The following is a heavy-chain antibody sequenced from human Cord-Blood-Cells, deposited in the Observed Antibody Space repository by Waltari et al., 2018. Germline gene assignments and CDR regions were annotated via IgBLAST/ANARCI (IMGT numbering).Heavy chain of an antibody. J-gene: IGHJ4*02. Sequence: QVQLAQSGAEVNKPVASVKVSCKASGYTFTSYGMRWVRPDPGQGLGWMGWISAYNGNTNYAQKLQGRVTMTTDTSTSTAYMELRRLRSDDTAVYYCARADSGYDSFDYWGQGTLVTVSS. CDR2: ISAYNGNT. CDR1: GYTFTSYG. CDR3: ARADSGYDSFDY. D-gene: IGHD5-12*01. V-gene: IGHV1-18*01.